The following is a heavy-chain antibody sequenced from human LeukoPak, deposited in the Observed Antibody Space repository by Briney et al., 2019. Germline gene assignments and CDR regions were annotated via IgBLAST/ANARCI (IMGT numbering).Heavy chain of an antibody. CDR2: ISLSGYT. CDR1: GGSITTTNY. V-gene: IGHV4-4*02. Sequence: PSGTLSLTCGVSGGSITTTNYWSWVRPSPGRGLEWIGEISLSGYTGFNPSLRGRVTMSLDESKNHLSLTLTSVTAADTAIYYCARRNDFHIWGQGTMVTVSS. J-gene: IGHJ3*02. CDR3: ARRNDFHI.